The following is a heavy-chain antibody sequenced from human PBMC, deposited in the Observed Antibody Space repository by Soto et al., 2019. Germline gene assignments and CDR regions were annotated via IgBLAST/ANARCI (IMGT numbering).Heavy chain of an antibody. J-gene: IGHJ4*02. CDR3: ASYYDILTGYYPLGPLWHY. V-gene: IGHV4-31*11. CDR2: IYYSGST. D-gene: IGHD3-9*01. CDR1: GGSISSGGYS. Sequence: PSETLSLTCAVSGGSISSGGYSWSWIRQPPGKGLEWIGYIYYSGSTYYNPSLKSRVTISLDTSKNQFSLKLSSVTAADTAVYYCASYYDILTGYYPLGPLWHYWGQGTLVTVSS.